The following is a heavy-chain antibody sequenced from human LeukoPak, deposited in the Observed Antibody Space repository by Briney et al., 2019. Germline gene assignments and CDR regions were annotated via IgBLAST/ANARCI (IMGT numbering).Heavy chain of an antibody. CDR2: INPNSGGT. CDR3: ARDDCSGGSCYWLDY. J-gene: IGHJ4*02. Sequence: ASVKVSCKASGYTFTGYYMHWARQTPGQGLEWMGWINPNSGGTNYAQKFQGRVTMTRDTSISTAYMELSRLRSDDTAVYYCARDDCSGGSCYWLDYWGQGTLVTVSS. D-gene: IGHD2-15*01. V-gene: IGHV1-2*02. CDR1: GYTFTGYY.